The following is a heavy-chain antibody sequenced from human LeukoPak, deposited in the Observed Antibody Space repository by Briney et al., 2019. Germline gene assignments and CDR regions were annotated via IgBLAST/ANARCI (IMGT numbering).Heavy chain of an antibody. CDR1: GSSISSYY. D-gene: IGHD6-13*01. CDR2: IYYTGST. V-gene: IGHV4-59*08. CDR3: AGASSSGSEGHTY. Sequence: SETLSLTCTVSGSSISSYYWTWIRQPPGKGVEWIGYIYYTGSTNYNPSLKSRVTISVDTSKNQFSLKLSSVTAADTAVYFCAGASSSGSEGHTYWGQGTLVTVSS. J-gene: IGHJ4*02.